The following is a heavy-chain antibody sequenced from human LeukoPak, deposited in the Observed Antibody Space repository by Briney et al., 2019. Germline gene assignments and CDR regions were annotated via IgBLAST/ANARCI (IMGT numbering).Heavy chain of an antibody. CDR2: IKQDGSEK. V-gene: IGHV3-7*01. CDR1: GFPLRNYW. J-gene: IGHJ4*02. D-gene: IGHD5-12*01. Sequence: PGGSLRLSCAASGFPLRNYWMSWVRQAPGKGLEWVANIKQDGSEKFYVDSVKGRFTIYRDNADNSLYLQMNRLRAEDTAVYYCARLGYSGVYRVGTDWGQGNLVTVSS. CDR3: ARLGYSGVYRVGTD.